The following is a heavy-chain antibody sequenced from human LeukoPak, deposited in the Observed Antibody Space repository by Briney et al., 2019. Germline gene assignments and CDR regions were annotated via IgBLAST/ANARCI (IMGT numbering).Heavy chain of an antibody. CDR2: FSHSGTP. Sequence: SETLSLTCTVSGYPISSGYYWGWIRQPPGKGLEWIGSFSHSGTPNYNPSLKSRVTISVDTSNNQFSLRLTSVTAADTAVYYCARDWRVGELTTRPDAFDLWGPGTMVTVS. CDR1: GYPISSGYY. D-gene: IGHD1-26*01. CDR3: ARDWRVGELTTRPDAFDL. V-gene: IGHV4-38-2*02. J-gene: IGHJ3*01.